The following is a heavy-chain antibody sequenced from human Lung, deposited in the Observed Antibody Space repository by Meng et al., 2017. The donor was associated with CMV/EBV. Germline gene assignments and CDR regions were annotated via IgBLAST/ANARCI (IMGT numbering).Heavy chain of an antibody. Sequence: ESXKISXAASGFTFDDYGMNWVRQAPGKGLEWVSGIRWNGETTAYTDSARGRFTISRDNAKKSLHLRMNSLRAEDTALYYSARAVGPTIVDALDIWGQGTLVTVSS. CDR1: GFTFDDYG. J-gene: IGHJ3*02. CDR3: ARAVGPTIVDALDI. V-gene: IGHV3-20*04. CDR2: IRWNGETT. D-gene: IGHD1-26*01.